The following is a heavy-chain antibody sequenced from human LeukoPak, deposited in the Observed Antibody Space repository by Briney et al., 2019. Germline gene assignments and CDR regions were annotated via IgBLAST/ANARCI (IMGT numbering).Heavy chain of an antibody. Sequence: PGGSLRLSCAASGFTFSSYAMHWVRQAPGKGLEWVAVISYDGSNKYYADSVKGRFTISRDNSKNTLYLQTNSLRAEDTAVYYCARSHIVVVPAAMPDYWGQGTLVTVSS. CDR2: ISYDGSNK. J-gene: IGHJ4*02. CDR3: ARSHIVVVPAAMPDY. D-gene: IGHD2-2*01. CDR1: GFTFSSYA. V-gene: IGHV3-30*04.